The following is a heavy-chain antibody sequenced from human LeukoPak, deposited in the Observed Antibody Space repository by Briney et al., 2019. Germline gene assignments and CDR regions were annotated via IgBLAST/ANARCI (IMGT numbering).Heavy chain of an antibody. Sequence: PGGSLRLSCPPYAFTFDDYAMHWVRPAPRKGLEWVSGISWTSGNIGHAGSVEGRFTISRDNAKNSLYLQMNSLRAEDMALYYCAKDMEPVYGDYTAAFDIWGQGTMVTVSS. V-gene: IGHV3-9*03. CDR1: AFTFDDYA. D-gene: IGHD4-17*01. J-gene: IGHJ3*02. CDR3: AKDMEPVYGDYTAAFDI. CDR2: ISWTSGNI.